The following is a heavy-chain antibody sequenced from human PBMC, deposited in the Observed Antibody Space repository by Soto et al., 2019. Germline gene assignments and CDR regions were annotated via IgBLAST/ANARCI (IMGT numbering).Heavy chain of an antibody. D-gene: IGHD1-26*01. CDR1: GYTFTGYY. Sequence: ASVKVSCKASGYTFTGYYMHWVRQAPGQGLEWMGWINPNSGGTNYAQKFQGWVTMTRDTSISTAYMELSRLRSDDTAVYYCARGPRRVGATTRYFDYWGQGTLVTVSS. CDR2: INPNSGGT. CDR3: ARGPRRVGATTRYFDY. V-gene: IGHV1-2*04. J-gene: IGHJ4*02.